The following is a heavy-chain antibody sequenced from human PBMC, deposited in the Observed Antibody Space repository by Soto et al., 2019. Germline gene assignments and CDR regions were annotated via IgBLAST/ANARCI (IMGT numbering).Heavy chain of an antibody. Sequence: GGSLRLSCAASGSTFSSYAMSWVRQAPGKGLEWVSAISGSGGSAYYADSVKGRFTISRDNSKNTLYPQMNSLRAEDTAVYYCAKQLGYCRSTSCYTRLYGMDVWGQGTTVTVSS. V-gene: IGHV3-23*01. CDR2: ISGSGGSA. CDR3: AKQLGYCRSTSCYTRLYGMDV. J-gene: IGHJ6*02. D-gene: IGHD2-2*02. CDR1: GSTFSSYA.